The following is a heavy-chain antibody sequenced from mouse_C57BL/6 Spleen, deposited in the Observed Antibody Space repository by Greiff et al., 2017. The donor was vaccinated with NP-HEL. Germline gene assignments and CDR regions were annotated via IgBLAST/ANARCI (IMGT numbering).Heavy chain of an antibody. Sequence: EVKLMESGPGLVKPSQSLSLTCSVTGYSITSGYYWNWIRQFPGNKLEWMGYISYDGSNNYNPSLKNRISITRDTSKNQFFLKLNSVTTEDTATYYCARVDYYGSSYFDHWGQGTTLTVSS. CDR1: GYSITSGYY. D-gene: IGHD1-1*01. CDR2: ISYDGSN. CDR3: ARVDYYGSSYFDH. J-gene: IGHJ2*01. V-gene: IGHV3-6*01.